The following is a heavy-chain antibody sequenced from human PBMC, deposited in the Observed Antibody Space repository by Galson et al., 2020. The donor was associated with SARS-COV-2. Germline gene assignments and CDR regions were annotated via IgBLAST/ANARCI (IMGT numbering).Heavy chain of an antibody. V-gene: IGHV3-23*01. Sequence: GGSLRLSCAASGFTPSSHAMTRARQAPGKGPEWVSSMSGGGGSTYYADSVKGRFTISRDNSRDTLFLQMNSLRAEDTAVYYCAKDQRWEYPHFYDSWGQGTLVTVSS. CDR3: AKDQRWEYPHFYDS. CDR2: MSGGGGST. J-gene: IGHJ4*02. D-gene: IGHD1-26*01. CDR1: GFTPSSHA.